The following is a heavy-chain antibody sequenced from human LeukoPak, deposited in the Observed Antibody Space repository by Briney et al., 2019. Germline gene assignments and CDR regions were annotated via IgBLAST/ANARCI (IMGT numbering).Heavy chain of an antibody. CDR3: AKWRVDYDSSGYYYVEWFDP. J-gene: IGHJ5*02. Sequence: GGSLRLSCAGSGFIFRNYGMHWVRQAPGKGLEWVSAISGSGGSTYYADSVKGRFTISRDNSKNTLYLQMNSLRAEDTAVYYCAKWRVDYDSSGYYYVEWFDPWGQGTLVTVSS. D-gene: IGHD3-22*01. CDR2: ISGSGGST. CDR1: GFIFRNYG. V-gene: IGHV3-23*01.